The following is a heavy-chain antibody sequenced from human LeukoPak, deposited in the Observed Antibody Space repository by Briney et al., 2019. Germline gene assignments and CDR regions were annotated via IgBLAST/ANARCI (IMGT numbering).Heavy chain of an antibody. D-gene: IGHD2-2*01. J-gene: IGHJ6*02. CDR2: ISYDGSNK. CDR1: GFTFSSYG. CDR3: AKEEVVVVPAAPPRWGMDV. Sequence: GGSLRLSCAASGFTFSSYGMHWVRHAPGRGLEWVAVISYDGSNKYYADSVKGRFTISRDNSKNTLYLQMNSLRAEDTAVYYCAKEEVVVVPAAPPRWGMDVWGQGTTVTVSS. V-gene: IGHV3-30*18.